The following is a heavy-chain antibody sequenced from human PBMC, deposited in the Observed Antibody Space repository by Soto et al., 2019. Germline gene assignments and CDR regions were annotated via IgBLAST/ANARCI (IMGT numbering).Heavy chain of an antibody. V-gene: IGHV4-59*01. CDR2: IHNSGTS. CDR1: GDTSTSYY. D-gene: IGHD3-22*01. CDR3: ARDFYDSVGYTWFDS. J-gene: IGHJ5*01. Sequence: QVQLQESGPGLVKPSETLSLSCTVSGDTSTSYYWGWIRQAPGKGLEWIGHIHNSGTSTHNPSLNGLVTISIDMSKKQFSLKLTSLTSADTAVYYCARDFYDSVGYTWFDSWSQGTLVTVSS.